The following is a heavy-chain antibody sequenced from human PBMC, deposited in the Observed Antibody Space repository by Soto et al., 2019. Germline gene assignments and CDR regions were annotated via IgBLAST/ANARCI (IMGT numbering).Heavy chain of an antibody. J-gene: IGHJ6*02. Sequence: PSETLSLTCAVYGGSFSGYYWSWIRQPPGKGLEWIGEINHSGSTNYNPSLKSRVTISVDTSKNQFSLKLSSVTAADTAVYYCARGPRYSRYYYYYYGMDVWGQGTTVTVYS. CDR1: GGSFSGYY. CDR2: INHSGST. CDR3: ARGPRYSRYYYYYYGMDV. V-gene: IGHV4-34*01. D-gene: IGHD6-13*01.